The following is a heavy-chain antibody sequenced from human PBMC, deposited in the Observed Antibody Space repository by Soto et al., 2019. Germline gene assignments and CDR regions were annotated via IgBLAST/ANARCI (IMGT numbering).Heavy chain of an antibody. Sequence: GGSLRLSCSASGFTFSSYSMHWVRQAPGKGLEYVSGISKKGGSAYYADSVKGRFIISRDNSKKTLFLQMSSLRAEDTAVYYCVKDPGSPHYFDYWGQGTLVTVSS. J-gene: IGHJ4*02. CDR3: VKDPGSPHYFDY. CDR1: GFTFSSYS. V-gene: IGHV3-64D*06. CDR2: ISKKGGSA.